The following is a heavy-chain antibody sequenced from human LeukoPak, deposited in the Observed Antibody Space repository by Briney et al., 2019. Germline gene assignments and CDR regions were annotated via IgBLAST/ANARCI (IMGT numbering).Heavy chain of an antibody. Sequence: GGSLRLSCAASGFTVSNGWMSWVRQAPGKGLEWVGRIKSKTDGGTTDYAAPVKGRFTISRDDSKNTLYLQMNSLKTEDTAVYYCTTGITMVRGVIHLIDYWGQGTLVTVSS. CDR1: GFTVSNGW. D-gene: IGHD3-10*01. CDR3: TTGITMVRGVIHLIDY. V-gene: IGHV3-15*01. J-gene: IGHJ4*02. CDR2: IKSKTDGGTT.